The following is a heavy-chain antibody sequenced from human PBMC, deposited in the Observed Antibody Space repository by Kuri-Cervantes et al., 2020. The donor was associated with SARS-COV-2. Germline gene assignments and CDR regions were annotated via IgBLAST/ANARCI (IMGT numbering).Heavy chain of an antibody. J-gene: IGHJ4*02. CDR3: ARFGRYSSSWYYFDY. Sequence: SETLSLTCTVSGGSISSSFWSWIRQPPGKGLEWIGYIYYSGSTNYNTSLKSRVTISVDTSKNQFSLKLSSVTAADTAVYYCARFGRYSSSWYYFDYWGQGTLVTVSS. CDR1: GGSISSSF. CDR2: IYYSGST. D-gene: IGHD6-13*01. V-gene: IGHV4-59*12.